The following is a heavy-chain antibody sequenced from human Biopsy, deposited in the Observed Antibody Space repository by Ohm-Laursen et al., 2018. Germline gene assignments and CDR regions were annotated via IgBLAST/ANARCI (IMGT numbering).Heavy chain of an antibody. D-gene: IGHD3-10*01. J-gene: IGHJ4*02. CDR2: FDREERKT. Sequence: GSSVKVSCKVSGYTLTELSIHWVRQTGGKGLEWMGGFDREERKTVYAEKFQGRVTMTEDTSTDTVYMEVTSLRSDDTAVYYCATGPYYETRFYYNVRPFDFWGQGALVTVSS. CDR1: GYTLTELS. V-gene: IGHV1-24*01. CDR3: ATGPYYETRFYYNVRPFDF.